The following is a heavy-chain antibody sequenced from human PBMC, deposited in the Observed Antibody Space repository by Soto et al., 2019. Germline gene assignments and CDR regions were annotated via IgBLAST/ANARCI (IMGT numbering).Heavy chain of an antibody. CDR1: GFTFSSYS. D-gene: IGHD2-2*01. Sequence: EVQLVESGGGLVQPGGSLRLSCAAPGFTFSSYSMNWVRQAPGKGLEWVSYISNSSSTIYYADSVKGRFTISRDNAKNSLYLQMNSLRDEDTAVYYCAXXSXXXXXSSTSCPRMDVWGQGTTVTXSS. CDR2: ISNSSSTI. J-gene: IGHJ6*02. V-gene: IGHV3-48*02. CDR3: AXXSXXXXXSSTSCPRMDV.